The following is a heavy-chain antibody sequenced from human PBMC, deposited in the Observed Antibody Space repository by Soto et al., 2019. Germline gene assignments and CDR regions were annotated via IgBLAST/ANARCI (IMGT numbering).Heavy chain of an antibody. J-gene: IGHJ6*02. CDR3: ERLFSSSCFSFYYCLLHV. CDR2: ISSSSTDI. V-gene: IGHV3-48*02. D-gene: IGHD2-2*01. CDR1: GFTFSSYS. Sequence: DVQLVESGGGLVQRGGSLRLSCAASGFTFSSYSMNWVRQAPGKGLEWVSYISSSSTDIFYADSVRGRFIVSRDDAKNTLYLQENPVRDEETSVYYCERLFSSSCFSFYYCLLHVWGQGTTVSVS.